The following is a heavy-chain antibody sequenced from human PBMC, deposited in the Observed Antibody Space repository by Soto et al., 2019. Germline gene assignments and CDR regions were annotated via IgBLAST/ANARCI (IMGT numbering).Heavy chain of an antibody. D-gene: IGHD6-6*01. Sequence: QVQLVESGGGVVQPGRSLRLSCAASGFTFSSYAMHWVRQAPGKGLEWVAVISYDGSNKYYADSVKGRFTISRDNSKNPLYLQMNSLRAEDTAVYYCARDAYSSSSGGDYWGQGTLVTVSS. V-gene: IGHV3-30-3*01. CDR3: ARDAYSSSSGGDY. J-gene: IGHJ4*02. CDR2: ISYDGSNK. CDR1: GFTFSSYA.